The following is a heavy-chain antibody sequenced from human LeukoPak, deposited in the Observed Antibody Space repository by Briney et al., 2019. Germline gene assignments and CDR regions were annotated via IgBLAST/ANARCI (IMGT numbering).Heavy chain of an antibody. Sequence: SQTLSLTCTVSGGSISSGSYYWSWIRQPAGKGLEWIGRIYTSGSTNYNPSLKSRVTISVDTSKNQFSLKLSSVTAADTAVYYCARKGYGDYRTFDYWGQGTLVTVSS. CDR3: ARKGYGDYRTFDY. V-gene: IGHV4-61*02. D-gene: IGHD4-17*01. CDR1: GGSISSGSYY. CDR2: IYTSGST. J-gene: IGHJ4*02.